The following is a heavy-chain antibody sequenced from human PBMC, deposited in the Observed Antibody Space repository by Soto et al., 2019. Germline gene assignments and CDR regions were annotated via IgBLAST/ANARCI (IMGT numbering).Heavy chain of an antibody. V-gene: IGHV1-18*01. CDR3: ARQQQWRLQGTNWFGP. Sequence: QVQLVQSGVEVKKPGASVKVSCKASGYTFTRYGITWVRQAPGQGLEWMGWISAYNGNTKYAEKFQGRVTMTTDTSTKTSSMELRRLRSDDTAVYYCARQQQWRLQGTNWFGPWGQGTLVTVSS. J-gene: IGHJ5*02. CDR2: ISAYNGNT. D-gene: IGHD6-19*01. CDR1: GYTFTRYG.